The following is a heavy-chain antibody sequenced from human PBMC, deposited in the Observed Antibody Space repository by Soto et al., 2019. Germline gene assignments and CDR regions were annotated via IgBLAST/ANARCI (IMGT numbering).Heavy chain of an antibody. J-gene: IGHJ4*02. D-gene: IGHD3-3*01. V-gene: IGHV1-18*01. CDR2: ISPYNGNT. Sequence: ASVKVSCKASGYTFRNYGITWVRQAPGQGLEWMAWISPYNGNTNYAQDLQGRVTMTTDTSTSTAYMELRSLTSEDTAMYYCARDLVSGSDFWRAYNGGYFDYWGQGTLVTVSS. CDR3: ARDLVSGSDFWRAYNGGYFDY. CDR1: GYTFRNYG.